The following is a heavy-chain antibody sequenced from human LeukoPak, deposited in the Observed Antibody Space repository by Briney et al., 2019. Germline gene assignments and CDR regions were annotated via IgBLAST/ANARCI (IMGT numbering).Heavy chain of an antibody. CDR2: ISAYNGNT. V-gene: IGHV1-18*01. CDR3: AREERYFDWLKVGYYYGMDV. Sequence: ASVKVSCKASGYTFTSYGISWVRLAPGQGLEWMGWISAYNGNTNYAQKLQGRVTMTTDTSTSTAYMELRSLRSDDTAVYYCAREERYFDWLKVGYYYGMDVWGQGTTVTVSS. D-gene: IGHD3-9*01. J-gene: IGHJ6*02. CDR1: GYTFTSYG.